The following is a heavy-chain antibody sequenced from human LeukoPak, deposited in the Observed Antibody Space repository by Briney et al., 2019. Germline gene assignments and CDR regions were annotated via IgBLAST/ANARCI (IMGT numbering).Heavy chain of an antibody. CDR2: ISYDGSNK. CDR1: GFTFSSYG. V-gene: IGHV3-30*18. J-gene: IGHJ6*02. CDR3: AKDRCGGDCYGYGMDV. Sequence: PGGSLRLSCAASGFTFSSYGMHWVRQAPGKGLEWVAVISYDGSNKYYADSVKGRFTISRDNSKNTLYLQMNSLRAEDTAVYYCAKDRCGGDCYGYGMDVWGQGTTVTVSS. D-gene: IGHD2-21*02.